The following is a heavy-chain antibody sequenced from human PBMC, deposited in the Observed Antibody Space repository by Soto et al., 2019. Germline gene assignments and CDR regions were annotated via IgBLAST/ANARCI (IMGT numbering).Heavy chain of an antibody. J-gene: IGHJ6*02. CDR2: ISRGCHNI. CDR1: GITFSTYT. V-gene: IGHV3-21*01. CDR3: ERNRDPSSKIQGMDV. Sequence: GGSLRLSYAPSGITFSTYTMNWVRQAPGKSLEWVASISRGCHNIYHTDSVKGRFTISRDKAKNSLYLQMDSLRVEDTAFYYCERNRDPSSKIQGMDVWGHGTTVT.